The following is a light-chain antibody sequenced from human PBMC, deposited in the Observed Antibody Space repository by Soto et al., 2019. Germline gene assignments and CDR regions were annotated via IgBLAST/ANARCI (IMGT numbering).Light chain of an antibody. J-gene: IGKJ1*01. V-gene: IGKV1-39*01. Sequence: DLQVTQSHSSLSAFVGDRVTITCRASQSISTYLNWYQQKPGKAPKFLISAASTLYSGVPSRFSGSGSGTDFTLTISSLQPEDFATYFCQQSSTTPWTFGQGTKVDIK. CDR1: QSISTY. CDR2: AAS. CDR3: QQSSTTPWT.